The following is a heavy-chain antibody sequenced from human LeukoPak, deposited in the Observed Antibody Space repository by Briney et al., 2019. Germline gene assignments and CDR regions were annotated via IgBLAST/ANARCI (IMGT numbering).Heavy chain of an antibody. CDR3: ARGAYDFWSGYRGYYYYGMDV. J-gene: IGHJ6*02. D-gene: IGHD3-3*01. Sequence: ASVKVSCKASGYTFTIYGISWVRQAPGQGLEWMGWISAYNGNTNYAQKLQGRVTMTTDTSTSTAYMELRSLRSDDTAVYYCARGAYDFWSGYRGYYYYGMDVWGQGTTVTVSS. V-gene: IGHV1-18*01. CDR1: GYTFTIYG. CDR2: ISAYNGNT.